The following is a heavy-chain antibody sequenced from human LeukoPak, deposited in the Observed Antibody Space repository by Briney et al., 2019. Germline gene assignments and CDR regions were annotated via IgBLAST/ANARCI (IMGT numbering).Heavy chain of an antibody. CDR1: GGSFSGYY. D-gene: IGHD2-15*01. J-gene: IGHJ4*02. V-gene: IGHV4-34*01. Sequence: PSETLTLTCAVYGGSFSGYYWSWIRQPPGKGLEWIGEIKHSGSTNYNPSLKSRVTISVDTSKNQFSLKLSSVTAADTAVYYCARAVSRYCSGGSCYPYYFDYWGQGTLVTVSS. CDR3: ARAVSRYCSGGSCYPYYFDY. CDR2: IKHSGST.